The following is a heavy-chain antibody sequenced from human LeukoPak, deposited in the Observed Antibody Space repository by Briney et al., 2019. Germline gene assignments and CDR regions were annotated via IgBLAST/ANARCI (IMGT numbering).Heavy chain of an antibody. CDR2: ISHTGRT. D-gene: IGHD2-2*01. CDR1: GLSSTGYY. J-gene: IGHJ4*02. V-gene: IGHV4-34*01. CDR3: TKTSPGVPLEL. Sequence: SETLSLTCAASGLSSTGYYWSWIRQPPGQGPEWMGEISHTGRTSYNPSLNSRASISLDTSKKQFSLKLSFLTAADMAVYYCTKTSPGVPLELWGQGALVSVSS.